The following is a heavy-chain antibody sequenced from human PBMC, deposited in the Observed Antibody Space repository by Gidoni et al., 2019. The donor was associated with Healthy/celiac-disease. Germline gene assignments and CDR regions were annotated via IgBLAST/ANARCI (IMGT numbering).Heavy chain of an antibody. J-gene: IGHJ4*02. V-gene: IGHV3-23*01. CDR1: TFSSYA. Sequence: TFSSYAMSWVRQAPGKGLEWVSAISGSGGSTYYADSVKGRFTISRDNSKNTLYLQMNSLRAEDTAVYYCAKATMIVVVIPYFDYWGQGTLVTVSS. D-gene: IGHD3-22*01. CDR3: AKATMIVVVIPYFDY. CDR2: ISGSGGST.